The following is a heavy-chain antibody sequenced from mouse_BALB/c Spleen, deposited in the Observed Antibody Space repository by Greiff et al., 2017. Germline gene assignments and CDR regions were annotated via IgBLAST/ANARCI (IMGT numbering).Heavy chain of an antibody. J-gene: IGHJ2*01. CDR1: GFSLSTSGMG. V-gene: IGHV8-12*01. Sequence: VKLMESGPGILQPSQTLSLTCSFSGFSLSTSGMGVSWIRQPSGKGLEWLAHIYWDDDKRYNPSLKSRLTISKDTSRNQVFLKITSVDTADTATYYCARSRNDHYYGYGYWGQGTTLTVSS. CDR2: IYWDDDK. D-gene: IGHD1-2*01. CDR3: ARSRNDHYYGYGY.